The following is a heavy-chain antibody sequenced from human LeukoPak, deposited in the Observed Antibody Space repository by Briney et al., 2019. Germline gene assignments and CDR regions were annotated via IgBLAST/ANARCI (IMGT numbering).Heavy chain of an antibody. J-gene: IGHJ4*02. CDR3: TTRGGSFSIFDY. Sequence: PGGSLRLSCAASGFTFSNYAMNWVRQAPGKGLERVGRIKSKTDGGTTDYAAPVKGRFTISRDDSKNTLYLQMNSLKTEDTAVYYCTTRGGSFSIFDYWGQGTLVTVSS. D-gene: IGHD1-26*01. V-gene: IGHV3-15*01. CDR1: GFTFSNYA. CDR2: IKSKTDGGTT.